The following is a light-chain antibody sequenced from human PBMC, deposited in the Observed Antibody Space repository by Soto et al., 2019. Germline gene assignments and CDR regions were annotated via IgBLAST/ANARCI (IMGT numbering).Light chain of an antibody. CDR1: SSTIGAGYH. J-gene: IGLJ1*01. CDR2: GNV. Sequence: QSVLTQPPSVSGAPGQRVAISCTGSSSTIGAGYHVHWYQQLPGTAPKLLIYGNVNRPSGVPDRFSASKVGTSASLAITGLQAEDEAVYYCQSYDNSLSGLYVFGTGTKLTVL. V-gene: IGLV1-40*01. CDR3: QSYDNSLSGLYV.